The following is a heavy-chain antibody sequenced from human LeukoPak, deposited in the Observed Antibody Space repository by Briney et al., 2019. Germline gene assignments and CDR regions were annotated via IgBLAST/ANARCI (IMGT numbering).Heavy chain of an antibody. CDR3: VVGGSPGY. CDR2: ISTDGYTT. CDR1: GLAFGAYR. J-gene: IGHJ4*02. Sequence: GGSLRLSCAASGLAFGAYRMDWVRQAPRQELVWVSRISTDGYTTDYADFVQGRFTASRDNTKNTWSLEMNSLRAEDTAVYYCVVGGSPGYWGQGTLVTVSS. D-gene: IGHD2-15*01. V-gene: IGHV3-74*01.